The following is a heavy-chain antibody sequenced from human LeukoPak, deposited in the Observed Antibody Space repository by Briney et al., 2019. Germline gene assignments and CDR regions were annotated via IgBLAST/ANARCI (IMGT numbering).Heavy chain of an antibody. CDR1: GYTFTNYG. CDR3: ARAEAVAGTWGDY. Sequence: ASVKVSCKASGYTFTNYGISWVRQAPGQGLEWVGWINPNSGDTNYAQKFQGRVTMTRDTSISTAYMELSRLRSDDAAVYYCARAEAVAGTWGDYWGQGTLVTVSS. V-gene: IGHV1-2*02. D-gene: IGHD6-19*01. CDR2: INPNSGDT. J-gene: IGHJ4*02.